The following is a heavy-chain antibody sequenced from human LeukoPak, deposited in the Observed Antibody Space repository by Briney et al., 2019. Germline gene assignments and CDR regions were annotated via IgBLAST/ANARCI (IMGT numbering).Heavy chain of an antibody. Sequence: GGSLRLSCAASRFPFSSYAMRWARQAPGKGLNWVSAISGSGGSTYYADSVKGRFTISRDNAKNSLYLQMNSLRAEDTAVYYCARFYYGSGNPTYWGQGTLVTVSS. V-gene: IGHV3-23*01. CDR3: ARFYYGSGNPTY. D-gene: IGHD3-10*01. CDR1: RFPFSSYA. CDR2: ISGSGGST. J-gene: IGHJ4*02.